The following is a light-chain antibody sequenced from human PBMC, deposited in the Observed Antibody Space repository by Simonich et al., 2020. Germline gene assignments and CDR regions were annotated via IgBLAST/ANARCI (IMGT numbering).Light chain of an antibody. CDR2: WAS. CDR3: QQYYSTPLT. V-gene: IGKV4-1*01. CDR1: QSVLYRSNNKKY. Sequence: DIVMTQSPDSLAVSLGARATINCKSSQSVLYRSNNKKYLAWYQQKPRQPPKLLIYWASTRESVFPDRFSGSGSGTDFTLTISSLQAEDVAVYYCQQYYSTPLTFGGGTKVEIK. J-gene: IGKJ4*01.